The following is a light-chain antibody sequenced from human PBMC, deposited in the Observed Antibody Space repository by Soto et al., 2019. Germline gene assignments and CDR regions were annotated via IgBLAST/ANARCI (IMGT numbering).Light chain of an antibody. CDR3: CSSTRRSTLI. CDR1: SSDVGRYNY. J-gene: IGLJ2*01. Sequence: QSALTQPASVSGSPGQSITISCTGTSSDVGRYNYVSWYQQHPGRAPRLIVYEVINRPAGVSNRFSGSKSGNTASLTISGLHAADEADYSCCSSTRRSTLIFGGGTKLTVL. CDR2: EVI. V-gene: IGLV2-14*01.